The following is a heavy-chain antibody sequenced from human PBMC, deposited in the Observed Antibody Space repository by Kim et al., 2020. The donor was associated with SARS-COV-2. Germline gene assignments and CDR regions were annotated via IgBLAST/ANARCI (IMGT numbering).Heavy chain of an antibody. J-gene: IGHJ5*02. CDR2: ISNSGSTT. CDR3: AKSGYGSGSYYPNWFYP. V-gene: IGHV3-48*02. D-gene: IGHD3-10*01. Sequence: GGSLRLSCAASGFTFSSYSMNWVRQAPGKGLEWISYISNSGSTTYYADSVKGRFTISRDNAKSLLYLQMNSLRDEDTAVYYCAKSGYGSGSYYPNWFYPCGAGAPVTLSS. CDR1: GFTFSSYS.